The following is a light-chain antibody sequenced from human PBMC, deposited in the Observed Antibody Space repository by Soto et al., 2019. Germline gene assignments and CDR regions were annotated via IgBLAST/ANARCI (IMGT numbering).Light chain of an antibody. Sequence: IQMTQSPSSLSASVGDKVTLTCRASQTISIYLNWYQQKPGKAPKLLIYAASSLQSGVPPRFSGSGSGTDFTLTIISLQPEDFAAYYCQQSYSTPHTFGQGTKLEIK. CDR1: QTISIY. CDR2: AAS. J-gene: IGKJ2*01. V-gene: IGKV1-39*01. CDR3: QQSYSTPHT.